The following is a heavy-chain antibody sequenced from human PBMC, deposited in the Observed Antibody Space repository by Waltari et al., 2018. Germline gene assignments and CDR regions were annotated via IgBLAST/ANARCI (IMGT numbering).Heavy chain of an antibody. V-gene: IGHV3-23*01. CDR1: GFTFSHYA. CDR3: TKWLTAAGTGWFDC. CDR2: ITSSGGST. J-gene: IGHJ4*02. D-gene: IGHD6-13*01. Sequence: EVQLLASGGGLVQPGGSLRLSCAASGFTFSHYAMTWVRQAPGKGREWVSGITSSGGSTYYAASVKGRFTIARDSSRNTLHLKMNSLRAEDTAIYYCTKWLTAAGTGWFDCWGQGTLVTVSS.